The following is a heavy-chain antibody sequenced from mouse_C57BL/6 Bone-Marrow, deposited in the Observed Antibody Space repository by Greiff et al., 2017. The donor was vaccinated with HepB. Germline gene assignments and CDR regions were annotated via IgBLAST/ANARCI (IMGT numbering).Heavy chain of an antibody. V-gene: IGHV1-72*01. Sequence: QVQLQQPGAELVKPGASVKLSCKASGFTFTSYWMHWVKQRPGRGLEWIGRIDPNSGGTKYNEKFKSKATLTVDKPSSTAYMPLSSLTSEDSAVYYCASRWLLRERYYYAMDYWGQGTSVTVSS. CDR3: ASRWLLRERYYYAMDY. J-gene: IGHJ4*01. CDR1: GFTFTSYW. D-gene: IGHD2-3*01. CDR2: IDPNSGGT.